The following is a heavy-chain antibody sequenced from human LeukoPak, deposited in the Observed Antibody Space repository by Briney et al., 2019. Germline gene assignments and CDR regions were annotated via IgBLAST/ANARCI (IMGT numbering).Heavy chain of an antibody. V-gene: IGHV3-23*01. Sequence: GGSLRLSCAASGFTFSSYAMSWVRQAPGKGLEWVSAISGSGGSTYYADSVKGRFTISRDNSKNTLYLQMNSLRAEDTAVYYCAKPGEPDYYDSSGYDYWGQGTLVTVSS. D-gene: IGHD3-22*01. CDR2: ISGSGGST. CDR1: GFTFSSYA. J-gene: IGHJ4*02. CDR3: AKPGEPDYYDSSGYDY.